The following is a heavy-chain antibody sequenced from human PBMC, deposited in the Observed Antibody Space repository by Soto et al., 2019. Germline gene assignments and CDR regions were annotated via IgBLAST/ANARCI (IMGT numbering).Heavy chain of an antibody. Sequence: QVQLVQSGAEVKKPGASVKVSCKASGYTFTSYDINWVRQATGQGLEWMGWMNPNSGNTGYAQKFQGRVTMTRNTSISTAHMELSRLRSEDTAVYYCARGPAYCGGDCYPTHWGQGNLVTVSS. V-gene: IGHV1-8*01. J-gene: IGHJ1*01. CDR2: MNPNSGNT. CDR3: ARGPAYCGGDCYPTH. CDR1: GYTFTSYD. D-gene: IGHD2-21*02.